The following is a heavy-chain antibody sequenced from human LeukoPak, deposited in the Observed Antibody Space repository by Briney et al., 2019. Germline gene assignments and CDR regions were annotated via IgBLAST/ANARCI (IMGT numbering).Heavy chain of an antibody. V-gene: IGHV1-18*01. CDR3: ARDLYSGSYL. J-gene: IGHJ4*02. CDR2: ISAYNGNT. Sequence: ASVKVSCKASGYTFTSYGISWVRQAPGQGLEWMGWISAYNGNTNYAQKLQGRVTITADESTSTAYMELSSLRSEDTAVYYCARDLYSGSYLWGQGTLVTVSS. CDR1: GYTFTSYG. D-gene: IGHD1-26*01.